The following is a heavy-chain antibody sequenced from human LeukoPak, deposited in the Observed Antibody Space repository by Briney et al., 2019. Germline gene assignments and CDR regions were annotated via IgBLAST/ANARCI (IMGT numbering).Heavy chain of an antibody. CDR3: AGIAVAGTRYYYYYMDV. Sequence: GGSLRLSCAASGFTVSNYWMSWVRQAPGKGLVWISRISGDGRTISYADSVKGRFTIPRDNAKNSLYLQMNSLRAEDTAVYYCAGIAVAGTRYYYYYMDVWGKGTTVTVSS. V-gene: IGHV3-74*01. D-gene: IGHD6-19*01. J-gene: IGHJ6*03. CDR1: GFTVSNYW. CDR2: ISGDGRTI.